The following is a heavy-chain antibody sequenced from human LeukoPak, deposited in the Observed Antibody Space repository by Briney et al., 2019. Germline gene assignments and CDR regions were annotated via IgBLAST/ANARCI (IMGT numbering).Heavy chain of an antibody. CDR3: ARTGYTSGWYVGSFQY. V-gene: IGHV5-51*01. D-gene: IGHD6-19*01. Sequence: GESLKISCKGSGYSFTSYWIGWVRQMPGKGLEWMGIIYPGDSDTRYSPSFQGQVTISADESISTAYLQWSSLKASDSAMYYCARTGYTSGWYVGSFQYWGQGTLVTVSS. CDR2: IYPGDSDT. J-gene: IGHJ1*01. CDR1: GYSFTSYW.